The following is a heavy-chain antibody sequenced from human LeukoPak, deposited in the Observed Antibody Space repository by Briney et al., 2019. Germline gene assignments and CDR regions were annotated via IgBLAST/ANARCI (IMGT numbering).Heavy chain of an antibody. CDR1: GYTLTELS. J-gene: IGHJ6*02. V-gene: IGHV1-24*01. CDR3: ATARYNWNDNYYYGMDV. CDR2: FDPEDGET. D-gene: IGHD1-1*01. Sequence: GASVKVSCKVSGYTLTELSMHWVRQAPGKGLEWMGGFDPEDGETIYAQKFQGRVTMTEGTSTDTAYMELSSLRSEDTAVYYCATARYNWNDNYYYGMDVWGQGTTVTVSS.